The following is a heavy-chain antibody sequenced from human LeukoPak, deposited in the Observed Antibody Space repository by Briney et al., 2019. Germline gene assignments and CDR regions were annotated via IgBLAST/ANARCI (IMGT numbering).Heavy chain of an antibody. J-gene: IGHJ3*02. V-gene: IGHV4-59*01. D-gene: IGHD3-10*01. CDR2: GHYTGST. Sequence: PSETLSLTCTISGDSISSYYWNWIRQPPGKGLEWIGYGHYTGSTNYNPSLKSRVTFSVDTSENQFSLKLTSVTAADTAVYYCARWGETSALRVHAFDIWGQGTMVTVSS. CDR3: ARWGETSALRVHAFDI. CDR1: GDSISSYY.